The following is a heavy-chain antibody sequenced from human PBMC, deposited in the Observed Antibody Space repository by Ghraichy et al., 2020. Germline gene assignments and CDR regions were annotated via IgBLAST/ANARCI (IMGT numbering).Heavy chain of an antibody. V-gene: IGHV4-59*11. CDR2: IVYSGNS. CDR3: ARFPPPYYGDFEGGGD. CDR1: GASISNHY. D-gene: IGHD4-17*01. Sequence: SETLSLTCNVSGASISNHYWSWIRQPPGKGLEWIGFIVYSGNSNYNPSLKSRVTISVDRSRNQFSLDLRSVTAADTAVYYCARFPPPYYGDFEGGGDWGQGNLVTVSS. J-gene: IGHJ4*02.